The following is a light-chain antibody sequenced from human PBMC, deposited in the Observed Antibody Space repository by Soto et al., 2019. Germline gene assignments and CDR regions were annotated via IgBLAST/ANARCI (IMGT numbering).Light chain of an antibody. V-gene: IGLV2-11*01. J-gene: IGLJ2*01. CDR2: EVS. CDR1: SSDIGGYNY. CDR3: CSYAGSYTL. Sequence: QSALTQPRSVSGSPGQSVTISCTGTSSDIGGYNYVSWYLQHPGKAPKLMIYEVSKWPSGVPGRFSGSKSGNTASLTISGLQAEDEADYYCCSYAGSYTLFGGGTKVTVL.